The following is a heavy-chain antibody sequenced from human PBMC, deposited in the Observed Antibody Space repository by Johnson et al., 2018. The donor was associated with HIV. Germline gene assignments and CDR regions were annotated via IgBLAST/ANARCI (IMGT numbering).Heavy chain of an antibody. CDR3: ARGYCSSTSCAPEEGNALDI. D-gene: IGHD2-2*01. Sequence: VQLVESGGGVVQPGRSLRLSCAASGFTVSSNYMSWVRQAPGKGLEWVSVIYSGGSTYHADSVKGSFTISRDNSKNTVSLHMNSLRAEDTAVYYCARGYCSSTSCAPEEGNALDIWGQGTMVTVSS. CDR2: IYSGGST. CDR1: GFTVSSNY. V-gene: IGHV3-66*01. J-gene: IGHJ3*02.